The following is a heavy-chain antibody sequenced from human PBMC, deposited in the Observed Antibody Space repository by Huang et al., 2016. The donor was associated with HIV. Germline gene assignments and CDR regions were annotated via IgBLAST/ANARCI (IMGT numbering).Heavy chain of an antibody. CDR2: IYYSGST. J-gene: IGHJ4*02. CDR1: GGSIRSDNYY. Sequence: QLQLQESGPGLVKPSETLSLTCTVSGGSIRSDNYYWGWIRQPPGKGLGWIGSIYYSGSTYYNPSRKSRGTITVDTSKNQFSLKMRSVTAADTAVYYCARLPGSITMIRGVITDPYWGQGTLVTVSS. D-gene: IGHD3-10*01. CDR3: ARLPGSITMIRGVITDPY. V-gene: IGHV4-39*01.